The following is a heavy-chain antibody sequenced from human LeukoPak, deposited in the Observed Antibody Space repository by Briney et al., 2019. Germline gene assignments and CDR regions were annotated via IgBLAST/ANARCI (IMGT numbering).Heavy chain of an antibody. D-gene: IGHD2-2*01. V-gene: IGHV3-30*02. J-gene: IGHJ4*02. CDR3: ARDVYCSSTTCSYYFDY. Sequence: GGSLRLSCAASGFTFRTSGMHWVRQAPGKGLEWVAYIQYDGSNQQYADSVKGRFSISRDSSKNILYLQMNSLRSEDTAVYYCARDVYCSSTTCSYYFDYWGQGTLVTVSS. CDR1: GFTFRTSG. CDR2: IQYDGSNQ.